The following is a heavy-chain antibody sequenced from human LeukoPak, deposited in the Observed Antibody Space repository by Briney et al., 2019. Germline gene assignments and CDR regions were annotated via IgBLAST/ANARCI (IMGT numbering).Heavy chain of an antibody. CDR3: ARVGATAYGMDV. Sequence: SETLSLTCTVSGGSISSYYWSWIRQPPGKGLEWIGYIYYSGSTNYNPSLKSRVTISVDTSKNQFSLKLSSVTAADTAVYYCARVGATAYGMDVWGQGTTVTVSS. CDR2: IYYSGST. D-gene: IGHD1-26*01. CDR1: GGSISSYY. J-gene: IGHJ6*02. V-gene: IGHV4-59*01.